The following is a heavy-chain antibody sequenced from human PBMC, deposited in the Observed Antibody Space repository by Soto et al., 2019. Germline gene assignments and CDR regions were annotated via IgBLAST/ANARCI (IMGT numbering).Heavy chain of an antibody. J-gene: IGHJ6*02. D-gene: IGHD2-2*02. Sequence: ASVKVSCKASGYTFTSYGISWGRQAPGQGLEWMGWISAYNGNTNYAQKLQGRVTMTTDTSTSTAYMELRSLRSDDTAVYYCARDGDIGYCSSTSCYTGYYYYGMDVWGQGTTVTVSS. V-gene: IGHV1-18*04. CDR3: ARDGDIGYCSSTSCYTGYYYYGMDV. CDR1: GYTFTSYG. CDR2: ISAYNGNT.